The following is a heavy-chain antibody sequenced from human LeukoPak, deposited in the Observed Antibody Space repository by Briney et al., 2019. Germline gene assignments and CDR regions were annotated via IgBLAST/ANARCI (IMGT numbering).Heavy chain of an antibody. J-gene: IGHJ5*02. CDR3: ARDGDYYDSSGYYGWFDP. D-gene: IGHD3-22*01. Sequence: ASVKVSCKASGYTFTGYYMHWVRQAPGQGLEWMGIINPSGGSTSYAQKFQGRVTMTRDMSTSTVYMELSSLRSEDTAVYYCARDGDYYDSSGYYGWFDPWGQGTLVTVSS. V-gene: IGHV1-46*01. CDR1: GYTFTGYY. CDR2: INPSGGST.